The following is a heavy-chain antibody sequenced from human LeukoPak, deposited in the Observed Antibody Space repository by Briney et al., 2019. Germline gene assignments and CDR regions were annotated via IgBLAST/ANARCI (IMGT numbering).Heavy chain of an antibody. D-gene: IGHD6-19*01. J-gene: IGHJ4*02. V-gene: IGHV3-21*01. Sequence: PGGSLRLSCAASGFTFSSYSMNWGSRAPGKGLERVSSISSSSSYIYYADSVKGRFTISRDNAKNSLYLQMNSLRAEDTAVYYCARDVYSSGWSPYYFDYWGQGTLVTVSS. CDR3: ARDVYSSGWSPYYFDY. CDR1: GFTFSSYS. CDR2: ISSSSSYI.